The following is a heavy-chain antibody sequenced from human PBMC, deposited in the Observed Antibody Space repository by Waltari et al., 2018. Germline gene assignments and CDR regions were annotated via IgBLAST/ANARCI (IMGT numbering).Heavy chain of an antibody. CDR1: GFTFSNYV. CDR2: IYGGGSNT. J-gene: IGHJ4*02. CDR3: AKGVLSQQAHFDS. V-gene: IGHV3-23*03. Sequence: EVQLLESGGGLVQPGGTLRLSCVASGFTFSNYVMSWVRQTPGKGLEWVWIIYGGGSNTYYADSVKGRFIISRDNSKNTLYLQMNSLGAEDTAVYYCAKGVLSQQAHFDSWGQGTLVTVSS. D-gene: IGHD6-13*01.